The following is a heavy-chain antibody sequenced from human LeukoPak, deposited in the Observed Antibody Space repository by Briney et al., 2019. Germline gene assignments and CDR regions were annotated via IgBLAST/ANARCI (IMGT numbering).Heavy chain of an antibody. CDR3: ARAGGRSWFDP. Sequence: ASVKVSCKASGYSFTDKYMHWVRQAPGQGLEWMGWINPNSGGTNYAQKFQGRVTMTADTSMSTAYMELSRLTSDDTAVYYCARAGGRSWFDPWGQGTLVTVSS. CDR2: INPNSGGT. CDR1: GYSFTDKY. J-gene: IGHJ5*02. V-gene: IGHV1-2*02.